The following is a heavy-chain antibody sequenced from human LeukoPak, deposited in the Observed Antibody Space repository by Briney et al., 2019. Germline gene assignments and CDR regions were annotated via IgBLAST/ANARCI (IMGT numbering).Heavy chain of an antibody. CDR1: GGSFSGYY. D-gene: IGHD5-24*01. CDR2: THHSGST. Sequence: SETLSLTCAVYGGSFSGYYWSWIRQPPGKGLEWIGETHHSGSTNYNPSLKSRVTISVDTSKNQFSLRLSSVTAADTAVYYCARGDGYNSRRFDPWGQGTLVTVSS. J-gene: IGHJ5*02. CDR3: ARGDGYNSRRFDP. V-gene: IGHV4-34*01.